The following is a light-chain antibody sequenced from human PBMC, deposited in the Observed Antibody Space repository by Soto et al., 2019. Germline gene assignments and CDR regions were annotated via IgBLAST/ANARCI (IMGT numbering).Light chain of an antibody. CDR2: EAS. CDR3: QQYNGYWT. V-gene: IGKV1-5*03. J-gene: IGKJ1*01. Sequence: DIQMTQSPSTLSASVGDRVTITCRASQSISDFLVWYQQKPGKAPKLLIYEASSLKSGVPSRFSGSTSGTEYTLTISSMQPDDFATYYCQQYNGYWTIGQGTKLEIK. CDR1: QSISDF.